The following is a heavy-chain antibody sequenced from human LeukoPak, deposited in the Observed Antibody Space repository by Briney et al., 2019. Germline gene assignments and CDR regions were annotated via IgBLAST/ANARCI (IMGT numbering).Heavy chain of an antibody. Sequence: PGGSLRLSCAASGFTFSSYSMNWVRQAPGKGLEWVSYISSSSSTIYYADSVKGRFTISTDNAKNSLYLQMNSLRAEDTAVYYCARDLGIVLVPAAMGYWGQGTLVTVSS. D-gene: IGHD2-2*03. CDR1: GFTFSSYS. V-gene: IGHV3-48*01. CDR3: ARDLGIVLVPAAMGY. J-gene: IGHJ4*02. CDR2: ISSSSSTI.